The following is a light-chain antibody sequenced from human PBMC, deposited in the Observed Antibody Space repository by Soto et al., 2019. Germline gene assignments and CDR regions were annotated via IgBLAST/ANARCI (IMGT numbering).Light chain of an antibody. CDR2: LVT. V-gene: IGLV2-14*01. J-gene: IGLJ1*01. CDR3: ISYTTTNTYV. CDR1: SSDVGGHNF. Sequence: QSVLTQPASVSASPGQSITISCTGTSSDVGGHNFVSWYQHHPGKAPGLIIFLVTNRPSGVSNRFSASKSGSTASLTISGLQAEDEADYYCISYTTTNTYVFGTGTKVTVL.